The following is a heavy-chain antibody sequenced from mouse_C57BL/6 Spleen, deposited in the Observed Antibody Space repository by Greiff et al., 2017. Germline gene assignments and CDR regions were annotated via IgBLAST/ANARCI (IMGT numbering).Heavy chain of an antibody. D-gene: IGHD1-1*01. Sequence: QVQLKQPGTELVKPGASVKLSCKASGYTFTSYWMHWVKQRPGQGLEWIGKINPSNGGTNYNEKFKSKATLSVDKSSTTAYMQLSSLTSEDSAVYYCAKSSSSSDEAMDYWGQGTLVTVSS. CDR3: AKSSSSSDEAMDY. CDR2: INPSNGGT. CDR1: GYTFTSYW. J-gene: IGHJ4*01. V-gene: IGHV1-53*01.